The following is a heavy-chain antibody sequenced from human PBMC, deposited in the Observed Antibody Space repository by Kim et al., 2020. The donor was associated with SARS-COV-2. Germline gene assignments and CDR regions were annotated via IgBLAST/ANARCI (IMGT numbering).Heavy chain of an antibody. CDR2: IYYSGST. V-gene: IGHV4-31*03. J-gene: IGHJ4*02. CDR1: GGSISSGGYY. CDR3: ARDGPGVAVAGTAGFDY. Sequence: SETLSLTCTVSGGSISSGGYYWSWIRQHPGKGLEWIGYIYYSGSTYYNPSLKSRVTISVDTSKNQFSLKLSSVTAADTAVYYCARDGPGVAVAGTAGFDYWGQGTLVTVSS. D-gene: IGHD6-19*01.